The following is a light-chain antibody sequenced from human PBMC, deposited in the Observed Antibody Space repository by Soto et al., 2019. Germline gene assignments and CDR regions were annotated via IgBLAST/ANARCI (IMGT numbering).Light chain of an antibody. Sequence: DIQLTQSPSFLSASVGDRVTITCRASHGISNYLAWYQQKPGKAPKLLIYAASTLQSGVPSRFSGSGSGTDFTLTITRLEPEDFAVYYCQQYGGSPRTFGQGTKVDIK. V-gene: IGKV1-9*01. J-gene: IGKJ1*01. CDR1: HGISNY. CDR3: QQYGGSPRT. CDR2: AAS.